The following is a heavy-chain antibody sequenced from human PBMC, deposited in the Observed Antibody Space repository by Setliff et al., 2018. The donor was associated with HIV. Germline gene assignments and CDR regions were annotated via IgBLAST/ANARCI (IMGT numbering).Heavy chain of an antibody. CDR2: IYWDDDK. D-gene: IGHD3-22*01. V-gene: IGHV2-5*02. CDR3: AHSSYYYDSSGYKDAFDI. Sequence: SGPTLVNPTQPLTLTCTFSGFSLSTSGVGVGWIRQPPGKALEWLALIYWDDDKRYSPSLKSRLTITKDTSKNQVVLTMTNMDPVDTATYYCAHSSYYYDSSGYKDAFDIWGQGTMVTVSS. CDR1: GFSLSTSGVG. J-gene: IGHJ3*02.